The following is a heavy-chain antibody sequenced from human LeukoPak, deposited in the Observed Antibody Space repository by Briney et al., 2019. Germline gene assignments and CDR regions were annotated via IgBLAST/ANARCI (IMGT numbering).Heavy chain of an antibody. CDR3: AKDRVPAAPDNYYYYMDV. D-gene: IGHD2-2*01. Sequence: GGSLRLSCAASGFTFSSYAMSWVRQAPGKGLEWVSAISGSGGSTYYADSVKGRFTISRDNSKNTLYLQMNSPRTEDTAVYYCAKDRVPAAPDNYYYYMDVWGKGTTVTVSS. V-gene: IGHV3-23*01. CDR1: GFTFSSYA. CDR2: ISGSGGST. J-gene: IGHJ6*03.